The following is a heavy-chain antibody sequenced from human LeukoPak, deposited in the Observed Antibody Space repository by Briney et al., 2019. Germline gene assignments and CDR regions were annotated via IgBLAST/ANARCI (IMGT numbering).Heavy chain of an antibody. CDR1: GFTLGSHG. Sequence: GKSLRLSCVVSGFTLGSHGMHWVRQAPGKGLEWVAVISYDGGKKSYADSVKGRFTISRDNSKNTLYLQMDSLRVEDTAIYYCARDRAWDYLDSWDQGPLVTVSS. D-gene: IGHD1-26*01. J-gene: IGHJ4*02. V-gene: IGHV3-30*03. CDR3: ARDRAWDYLDS. CDR2: ISYDGGKK.